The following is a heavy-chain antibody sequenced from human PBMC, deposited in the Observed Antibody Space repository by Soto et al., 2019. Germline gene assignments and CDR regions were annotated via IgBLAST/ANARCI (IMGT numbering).Heavy chain of an antibody. V-gene: IGHV3-30*18. J-gene: IGHJ4*02. CDR2: ISYDGSNK. CDR1: GFTFSSYG. D-gene: IGHD1-26*01. Sequence: QVQLVESGGGVVQPGRSLRLYCAASGFTFSSYGMNWVRQAPGKGLEWVTVISYDGSNKYYADSVKGRFTISRDNSKNTLYLQMNSLRAEDTAVYYCAKDGRAYSGATVVDYWGQGSLVTVSS. CDR3: AKDGRAYSGATVVDY.